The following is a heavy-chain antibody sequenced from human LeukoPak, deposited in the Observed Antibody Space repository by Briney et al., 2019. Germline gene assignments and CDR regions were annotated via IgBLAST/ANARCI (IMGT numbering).Heavy chain of an antibody. Sequence: GASVKVSCKASGYTSTGYYMHWVRQAPGQGLEWMGWINPNSGGTNYAQKFQGRVTMTRDTSISTAYMELSRLRSDDTAVYYCARMAGYYDFFYGMDVWGQGTTVTVSS. CDR1: GYTSTGYY. CDR3: ARMAGYYDFFYGMDV. V-gene: IGHV1-2*02. J-gene: IGHJ6*02. D-gene: IGHD5-24*01. CDR2: INPNSGGT.